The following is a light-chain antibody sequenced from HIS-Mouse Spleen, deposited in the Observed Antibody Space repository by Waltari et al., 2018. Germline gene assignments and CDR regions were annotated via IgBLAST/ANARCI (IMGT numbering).Light chain of an antibody. Sequence: QSVLTQPPSASGTPGQRVTISCSGSSSNIGSNYVYWYQQLPGTAPKLLIYRNNQRPSGVPERCSGSKSGTSASLAISGLRSEDEADYYCAAWDDSLSGPVFGGGTKLTVL. CDR3: AAWDDSLSGPV. V-gene: IGLV1-47*01. J-gene: IGLJ2*01. CDR2: RNN. CDR1: SSNIGSNY.